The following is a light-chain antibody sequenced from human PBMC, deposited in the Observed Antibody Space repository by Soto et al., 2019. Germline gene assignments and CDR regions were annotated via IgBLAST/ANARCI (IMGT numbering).Light chain of an antibody. V-gene: IGLV3-21*02. CDR3: QVWESSTDHYV. J-gene: IGLJ1*01. CDR2: DDS. CDR1: SLGSKS. Sequence: SYELTQPPSVSVAPGQTARITCEGDSLGSKSVHWYQQRPGQAPILVVFDDSDRPSGIHEQFSGSKSGNTATLTFSGVEAGDEADYYCQVWESSTDHYVFGTGTKRTVL.